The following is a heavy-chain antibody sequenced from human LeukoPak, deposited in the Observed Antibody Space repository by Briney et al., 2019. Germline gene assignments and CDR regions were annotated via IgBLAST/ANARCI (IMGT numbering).Heavy chain of an antibody. CDR3: AKDRVSPSYYFGSGSYYKPYYYSGMDV. CDR2: ISGSGGST. J-gene: IGHJ6*02. V-gene: IGHV3-23*01. CDR1: GFTFSSYA. D-gene: IGHD3-10*01. Sequence: GGSLRLSCAASGFTFSSYAMSWVRQAPGKGLEWVSAISGSGGSTYYADSVKGRFTISRDNSKNTLYLQLNSLRAEDTAVYYCAKDRVSPSYYFGSGSYYKPYYYSGMDVWGRGTTVTVSS.